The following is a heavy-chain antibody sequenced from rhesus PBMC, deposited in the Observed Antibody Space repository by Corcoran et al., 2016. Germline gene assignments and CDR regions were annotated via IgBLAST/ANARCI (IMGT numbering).Heavy chain of an antibody. D-gene: IGHD2-39*02. CDR3: ARHPFPMGGVDI. CDR2: IGGSAVSP. J-gene: IGHJ3*01. CDR1: GTSIDTFHW. Sequence: QVQLQESGPGLVKPSETLSLTCAASGTSIDTFHWLTWISQAPEKGLDWLANIGGSAVSPDDNPAPKSRVTILKDPTQNQFSLKLNSVPAADTAISYCARHPFPMGGVDIWGQGLRVTVSS. V-gene: IGHV4-65*02.